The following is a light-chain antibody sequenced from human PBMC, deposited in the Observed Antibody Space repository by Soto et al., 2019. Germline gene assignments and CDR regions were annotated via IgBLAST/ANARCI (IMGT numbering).Light chain of an antibody. V-gene: IGKV1-27*01. J-gene: IGKJ5*01. CDR2: GAS. CDR1: QGISNY. CDR3: QTYNSALHT. Sequence: DIQMTQSPSSLSASVGDRVTITCRASQGISNYLAWYQQKPGKVPKLLIYGASTLQSEVPSRFSGSGSGTDFTLTISSLHPEDVATFYCQTYNSALHTVGQGRPLEIK.